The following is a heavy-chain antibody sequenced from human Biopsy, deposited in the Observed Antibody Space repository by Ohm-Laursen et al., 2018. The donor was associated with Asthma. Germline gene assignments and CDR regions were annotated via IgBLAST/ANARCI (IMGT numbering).Heavy chain of an antibody. CDR1: GDILSSFG. D-gene: IGHD4-23*01. Sequence: PSVKVSCKAHGDILSSFGIKWVRKAPGQGLEWMGGVIPIYGITHTAQKFQGRVTITADESTSTAYMELTSLRKEDTAVYYCARGGCYGGRRHHNGLDVWGQGTTVTVSS. CDR3: ARGGCYGGRRHHNGLDV. J-gene: IGHJ6*02. CDR2: VIPIYGIT. V-gene: IGHV1-69*01.